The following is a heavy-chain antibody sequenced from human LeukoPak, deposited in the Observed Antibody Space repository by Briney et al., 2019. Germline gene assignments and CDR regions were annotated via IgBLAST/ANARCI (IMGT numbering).Heavy chain of an antibody. CDR1: GGSISSYY. D-gene: IGHD5-18*01. CDR3: ARTTEGGYTYDYFYYYYMDV. Sequence: SETLSLTCTVSGGSISSYYWSWIRQPPGKGLEWIGYIYYSGSTNYNPSLKSRVTISVDSSKNQFSLKLSSVTAADTAVYYCARTTEGGYTYDYFYYYYMDVWGKGTTVTVSS. J-gene: IGHJ6*03. V-gene: IGHV4-59*01. CDR2: IYYSGST.